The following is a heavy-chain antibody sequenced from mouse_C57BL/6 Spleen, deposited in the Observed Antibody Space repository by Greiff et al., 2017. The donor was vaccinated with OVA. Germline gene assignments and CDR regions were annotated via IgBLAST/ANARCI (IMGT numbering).Heavy chain of an antibody. V-gene: IGHV1-82*01. CDR2: IYPGDGDT. J-gene: IGHJ2*01. CDR1: GYAFSSSW. D-gene: IGHD3-2*02. Sequence: VQLQQSGPELVKPGASVKISCKASGYAFSSSWMNWVKQRPGKGLEWIGRIYPGDGDTNYNGKFKGKATLTADKSSSTAYMQLSSLTSEDSAVYFCARGGSSEGHFDYWGQGTTLTVSS. CDR3: ARGGSSEGHFDY.